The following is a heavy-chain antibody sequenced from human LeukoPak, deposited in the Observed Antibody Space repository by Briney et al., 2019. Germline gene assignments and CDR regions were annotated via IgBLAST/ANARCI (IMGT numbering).Heavy chain of an antibody. CDR2: INPNSGGT. Sequence: GASVKVSCKASGYTFTGYYMHWVRQAPGQGRGWMGWINPNSGGTNYAQKFQGRVTMTRDTSIGTAYMELSRLRSDDTAVYYCARGEGRAKSSSGWYRWGQGTLVTVSS. V-gene: IGHV1-2*02. CDR3: ARGEGRAKSSSGWYR. D-gene: IGHD6-19*01. CDR1: GYTFTGYY. J-gene: IGHJ5*02.